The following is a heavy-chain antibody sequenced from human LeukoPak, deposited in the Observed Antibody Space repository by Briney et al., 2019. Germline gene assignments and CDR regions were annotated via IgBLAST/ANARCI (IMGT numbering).Heavy chain of an antibody. V-gene: IGHV3-23*01. D-gene: IGHD1-26*01. Sequence: GGSLRLSCAASGFTLSSYAMTWVRQAPGRGLEWVSSVDGGGGGTYYADSVKGRFTISRDNSKDTLYLQMNGLRAEDTAVYYCASGSNWGQGTLVTVSS. CDR3: ASGSN. J-gene: IGHJ4*02. CDR1: GFTLSSYA. CDR2: VDGGGGGT.